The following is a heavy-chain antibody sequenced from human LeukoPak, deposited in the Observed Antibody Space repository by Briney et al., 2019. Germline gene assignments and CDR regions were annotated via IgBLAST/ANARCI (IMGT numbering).Heavy chain of an antibody. V-gene: IGHV4-4*07. CDR1: GGSISSYY. CDR3: ARDLEWLVRDDAFDI. CDR2: IYTSGST. D-gene: IGHD6-19*01. J-gene: IGHJ3*02. Sequence: SETLSLTSTVSGGSISSYYWSWIRQPAGKGLEWIGRIYTSGSTNYNPSLKSRVTMSVDTSKNQFSLKLSSVTAADTAVYYCARDLEWLVRDDAFDIWGQGTMVTVSS.